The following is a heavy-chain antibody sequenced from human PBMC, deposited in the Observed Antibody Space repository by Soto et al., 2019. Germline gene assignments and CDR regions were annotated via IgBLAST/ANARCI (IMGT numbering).Heavy chain of an antibody. CDR2: VGTGGTA. D-gene: IGHD6-13*01. CDR3: VPYIPAAGARYFQP. V-gene: IGHV3-23*01. J-gene: IGHJ1*01. Sequence: EVQLLESGGGLVQPGGSLRLSCAASGFTFSSYAMSWVRQAPGKGLEWVSAVGTGGTAYYADSVKGRFTISRDNSKNTLDLQMNRLRAEDTAVYYCVPYIPAAGARYFQPWGQGTLVTVSS. CDR1: GFTFSSYA.